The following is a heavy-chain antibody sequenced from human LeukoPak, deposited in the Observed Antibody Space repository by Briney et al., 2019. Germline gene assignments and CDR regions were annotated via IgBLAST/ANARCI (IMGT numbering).Heavy chain of an antibody. CDR2: INHSGST. V-gene: IGHV4-34*01. D-gene: IGHD3-3*01. Sequence: SETLSLTCAVYGGSFSGYYWSWIRQPPGKGLEWIGEINHSGSTYYNPSLKSRVTISVDTSKNQFSLKLSSVTAADTAVYYCAAPTYYDFWSGYGPIDYWGQGTLVTVSS. CDR1: GGSFSGYY. J-gene: IGHJ4*02. CDR3: AAPTYYDFWSGYGPIDY.